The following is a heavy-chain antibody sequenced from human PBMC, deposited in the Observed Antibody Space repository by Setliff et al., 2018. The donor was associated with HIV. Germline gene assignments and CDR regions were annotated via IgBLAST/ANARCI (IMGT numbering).Heavy chain of an antibody. CDR1: GGSISSSSYY. CDR3: ARYRYYYDSSGYGRWFDP. CDR2: IYYSGST. J-gene: IGHJ5*02. Sequence: PSETLSLTCTVSGGSISSSSYYWGWIRQPPGKGLEWIGSIYYSGSTYYNPSLKSRVTISVDTSKNQFSLRLNSVTAADTAVYYCARYRYYYDSSGYGRWFDPWGQGTLVTVSS. V-gene: IGHV4-39*01. D-gene: IGHD3-22*01.